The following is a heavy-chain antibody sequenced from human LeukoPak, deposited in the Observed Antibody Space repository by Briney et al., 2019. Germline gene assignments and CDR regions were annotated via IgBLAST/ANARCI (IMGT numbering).Heavy chain of an antibody. CDR2: IKRDGNEK. CDR3: AKEGAYPIITYDS. CDR1: GFTFNSYW. J-gene: IGHJ5*01. Sequence: PGGSLRLSCAASGFTFNSYWMNWVPQAPGKGLEWVANIKRDGNEKNYVDSVRGRFSISRDNAKDSLYLQMDSLRAEDTAVYYCAKEGAYPIITYDSWGQGALVTVSS. D-gene: IGHD3-10*01. V-gene: IGHV3-7*01.